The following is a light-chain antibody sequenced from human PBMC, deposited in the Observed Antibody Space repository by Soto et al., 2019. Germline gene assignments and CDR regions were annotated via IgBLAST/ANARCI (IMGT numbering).Light chain of an antibody. CDR1: SGDVGSYNH. V-gene: IGLV2-23*02. J-gene: IGLJ1*01. CDR3: CSSAGSNTFYV. Sequence: QSALTQPASVSGSPGQSITISCTGTSGDVGSYNHVSWYQQHPGKAPKLMIYEVNERPSGVSNRFSGSKSGNTASLTIFGLQAEDDADYYCCSSAGSNTFYVFGTGTKLTVL. CDR2: EVN.